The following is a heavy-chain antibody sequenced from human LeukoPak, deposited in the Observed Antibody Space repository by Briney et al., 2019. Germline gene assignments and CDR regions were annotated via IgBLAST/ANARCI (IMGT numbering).Heavy chain of an antibody. CDR2: INQDGSEK. Sequence: GGSLRLSCAASGFTFRSYWMSWVRQAPGKGLEWVANINQDGSEKYYVESVKGRFTISRDNAKSSLYLQMNSLRVEDTAMYYCGRDGGSTFDPWGQGTLVTVSS. CDR3: GRDGGSTFDP. V-gene: IGHV3-7*03. J-gene: IGHJ5*02. CDR1: GFTFRSYW. D-gene: IGHD2-15*01.